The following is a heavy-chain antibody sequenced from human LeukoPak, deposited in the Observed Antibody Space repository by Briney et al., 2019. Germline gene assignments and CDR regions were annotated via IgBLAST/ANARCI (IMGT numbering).Heavy chain of an antibody. V-gene: IGHV5-10-1*01. Sequence: GESLKISCKGSGYIFTSYWISWVRQMPGKGLEWMGRIDPSDSYTNYSPSFQGHVTISADKSISTAYLQWSSLKASDTAMYYCARDSHCSSTSCHFDYWGQGTLVTVSS. J-gene: IGHJ4*02. CDR1: GYIFTSYW. CDR3: ARDSHCSSTSCHFDY. CDR2: IDPSDSYT. D-gene: IGHD2-2*01.